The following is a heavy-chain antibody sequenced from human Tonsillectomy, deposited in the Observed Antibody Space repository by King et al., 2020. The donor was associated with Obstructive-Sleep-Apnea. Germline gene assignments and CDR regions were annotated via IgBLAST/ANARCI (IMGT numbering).Heavy chain of an antibody. CDR2: ISSSSSYI. Sequence: EVQLVESGGGLVKPGGSLRLSCAASGFTFSSYGMNWVRQAPGKGLEWVSSISSSSSYIYCADSVKGRFTISRDNAKNSLYLQMDSLRAEDTAVYYCAREGEDIVLKGGKNYYYYGMDVWDQGTPVTVSS. V-gene: IGHV3-21*01. CDR1: GFTFSSYG. J-gene: IGHJ6*02. D-gene: IGHD2-8*01. CDR3: AREGEDIVLKGGKNYYYYGMDV.